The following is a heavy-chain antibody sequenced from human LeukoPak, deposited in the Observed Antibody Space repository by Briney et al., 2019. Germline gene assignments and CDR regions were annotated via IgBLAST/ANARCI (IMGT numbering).Heavy chain of an antibody. CDR1: GYTITNNY. CDR2: INPSGTGT. V-gene: IGHV1-46*01. J-gene: IGHJ5*02. Sequence: ASVKVSCKASGYTITNNYMHWVRQAPGQGLEWMGVINPSGTGTSYAQKFQGRVTMSRDKSTSTLYMELSSLRSEDTAFYYCATDHSRANTAWWFDPWGQGTLVTVSS. CDR3: ATDHSRANTAWWFDP. D-gene: IGHD2-21*02.